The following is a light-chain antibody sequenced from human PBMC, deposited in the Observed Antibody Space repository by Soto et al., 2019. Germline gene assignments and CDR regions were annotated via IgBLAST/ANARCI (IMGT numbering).Light chain of an antibody. CDR3: AAWDASLSACV. V-gene: IGLV1-47*02. Sequence: QPVLTQPPSASGTAGQVVTISCSGGDSTIGSNSVYWYQHLPRMAPKLLIYYNNQRPSGVPDRFSGSRSGTSASLAIVGLRSEDEAVYYCAAWDASLSACVFGNGTKLTVL. CDR1: DSTIGSNS. J-gene: IGLJ1*01. CDR2: YNN.